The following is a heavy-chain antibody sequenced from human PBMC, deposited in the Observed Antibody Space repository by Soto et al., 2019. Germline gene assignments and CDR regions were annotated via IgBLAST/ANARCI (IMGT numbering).Heavy chain of an antibody. V-gene: IGHV4-31*03. CDR1: DGSITTGGYY. Sequence: PSETLSLTCTVSDGSITTGGYYWSWIRQLPGKGLEWIGHRYYSESTYYNPSLKSRVSISLDTSKNQFSLKLSFVTAADTAMYYCARTKCSGGSCYSWSLDYWGQGTPVTVLL. J-gene: IGHJ4*02. D-gene: IGHD2-15*01. CDR3: ARTKCSGGSCYSWSLDY. CDR2: RYYSEST.